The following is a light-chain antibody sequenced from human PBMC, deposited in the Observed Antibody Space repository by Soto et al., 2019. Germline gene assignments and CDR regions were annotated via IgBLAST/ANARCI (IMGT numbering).Light chain of an antibody. CDR3: QQYNNWPPIT. CDR1: QSLRSK. J-gene: IGKJ5*01. V-gene: IGKV3-15*01. CDR2: GAS. Sequence: ETIMTQSPDTLSVSLWERATLSCRASQSLRSKLAWYQQKPGQAPRLLIYGASTRATGIPARFSGSGSGTEFTLTISSLQSGDFAVYYCQQYNNWPPITFGQATRLEIK.